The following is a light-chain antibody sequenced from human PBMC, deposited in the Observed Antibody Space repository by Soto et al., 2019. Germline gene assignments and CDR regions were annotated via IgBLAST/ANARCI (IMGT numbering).Light chain of an antibody. Sequence: EILMTQSPATLSVSPGESATLSCRASQSVSSSLAWYQQKLGQAPRLLIFATSRRATDIPDRFSGSGSGTDFTLTISRLEPEDFVVYYCQQYGNSPITFGQGTRLEIK. CDR3: QQYGNSPIT. CDR1: QSVSSS. V-gene: IGKV3-20*01. J-gene: IGKJ5*01. CDR2: ATS.